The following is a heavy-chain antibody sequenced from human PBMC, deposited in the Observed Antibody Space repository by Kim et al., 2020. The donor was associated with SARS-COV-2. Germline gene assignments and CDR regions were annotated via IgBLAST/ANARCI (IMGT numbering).Heavy chain of an antibody. V-gene: IGHV3-30*18. CDR1: GFTFSSYG. CDR3: AKDLERWLQEQGSYGMDV. J-gene: IGHJ6*02. CDR2: ISYDGSNK. D-gene: IGHD5-12*01. Sequence: GGSLRLSCAASGFTFSSYGMHWVRQAPGKGLEWVAVISYDGSNKYYADSVKGRFTISRDNSKNTLYLQMNSLRAEDTAVYYCAKDLERWLQEQGSYGMDVWGQGTTVTVSS.